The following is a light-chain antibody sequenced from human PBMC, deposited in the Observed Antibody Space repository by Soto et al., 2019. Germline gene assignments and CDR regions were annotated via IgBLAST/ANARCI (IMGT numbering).Light chain of an antibody. J-gene: IGKJ1*01. CDR3: QQYGSSRT. Sequence: EIVMTQSPATLSVSPGERATLSCRASQSVNRNLAWYQQKPGQAPRLLISAASSRATGIPDRFSGSGSGTDFTLTINRLEPEDFAVYYCQQYGSSRTFGQGTNVEIK. CDR2: AAS. V-gene: IGKV3-20*01. CDR1: QSVNRN.